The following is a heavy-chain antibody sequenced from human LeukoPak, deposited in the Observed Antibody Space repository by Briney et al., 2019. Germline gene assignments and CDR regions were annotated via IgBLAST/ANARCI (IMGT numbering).Heavy chain of an antibody. CDR1: GGSFSGYY. CDR2: INHSGST. D-gene: IGHD3-10*01. V-gene: IGHV4-34*01. J-gene: IGHJ4*02. Sequence: SETESLTCVVYGGSFSGYYWSWFRQPPGKGLEWIGEINHSGSTNYNPSLKSRVTISVDTSKNQFSLKLSSVTAADTAVYYCARRTAYYYGSGSYFGLGYFDYWGQGTLVTVSS. CDR3: ARRTAYYYGSGSYFGLGYFDY.